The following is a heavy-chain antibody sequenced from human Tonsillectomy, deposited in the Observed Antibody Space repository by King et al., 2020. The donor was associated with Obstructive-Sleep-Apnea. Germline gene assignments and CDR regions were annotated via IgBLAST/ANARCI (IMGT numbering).Heavy chain of an antibody. D-gene: IGHD6-13*01. CDR1: GFTFSSYW. J-gene: IGHJ4*02. V-gene: IGHV3-74*01. Sequence: VQLVESGGGLVQPGGSLRLSCAASGFTFSSYWMHWVRQAPGKGLVWVSRINSDGVSTSYAASVKGRFTISRDNAKNTLYLQMNSLRAEDTAVYYCARTVDYSSSWFFFDYWGQGTLVTVSS. CDR3: ARTVDYSSSWFFFDY. CDR2: INSDGVST.